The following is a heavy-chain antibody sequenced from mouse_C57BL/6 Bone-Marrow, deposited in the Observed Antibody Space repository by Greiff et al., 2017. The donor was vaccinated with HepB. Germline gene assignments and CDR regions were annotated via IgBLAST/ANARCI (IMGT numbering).Heavy chain of an antibody. Sequence: EVKLQESGGGLVQPKGSLKLSCAASGFSFNTYAMNWVRQAPGKGLEWVARIRSKSNNYATYYADSVKDRFTISRDDSESMLYLQMNNLKTEDTAMYYCVRPAVVATDAMDYWGQGTSVTVSS. CDR2: IRSKSNNYAT. J-gene: IGHJ4*01. CDR1: GFSFNTYA. D-gene: IGHD1-1*01. CDR3: VRPAVVATDAMDY. V-gene: IGHV10-1*01.